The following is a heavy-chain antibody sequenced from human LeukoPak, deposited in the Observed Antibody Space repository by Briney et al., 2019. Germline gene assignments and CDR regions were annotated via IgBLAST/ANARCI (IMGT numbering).Heavy chain of an antibody. J-gene: IGHJ4*02. V-gene: IGHV4-39*01. Sequence: SETLSLTCSVSAGSIYSTTHYWAWIRQPPGKGLEWIASINYNVIPYYNASLESRVTISVDTSKNQFSLRLRSVSAADTAVYYCARQPVVNRGAVASNFDYWGQGTLVTVTS. CDR2: INYNVIP. D-gene: IGHD6-19*01. CDR1: AGSIYSTTHY. CDR3: ARQPVVNRGAVASNFDY.